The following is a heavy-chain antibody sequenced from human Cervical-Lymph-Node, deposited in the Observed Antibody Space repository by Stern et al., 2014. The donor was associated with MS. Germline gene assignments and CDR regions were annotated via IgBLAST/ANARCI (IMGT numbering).Heavy chain of an antibody. Sequence: QVQLVQSGAEVKKPGSSVKVSCKASGGTFKKYAFSWVRQAPGQGLEWMGMVVPLYGTSNYTQDFQGRVTITADESTSPAYMELTSLRSEDTAVYYCAAFAFSFWGQGTVVTVSS. CDR3: AAFAFSF. J-gene: IGHJ4*02. CDR1: GGTFKKYA. D-gene: IGHD2/OR15-2a*01. V-gene: IGHV1-69*18. CDR2: VVPLYGTS.